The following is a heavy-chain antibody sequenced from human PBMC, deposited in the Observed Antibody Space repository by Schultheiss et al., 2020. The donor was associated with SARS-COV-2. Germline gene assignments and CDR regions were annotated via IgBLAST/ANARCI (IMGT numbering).Heavy chain of an antibody. Sequence: GGSLRLSCAASGFTFSSYGMHWVRQAPGKGLEWVAVISYDGSNKYYADSVKGRFTISRDNSKNTLYLQMNSLRAEDTAVYYCAKDKLHSYGYLPDYWGQGTLVTVSS. CDR2: ISYDGSNK. CDR3: AKDKLHSYGYLPDY. J-gene: IGHJ4*02. CDR1: GFTFSSYG. V-gene: IGHV3-30*18. D-gene: IGHD5-18*01.